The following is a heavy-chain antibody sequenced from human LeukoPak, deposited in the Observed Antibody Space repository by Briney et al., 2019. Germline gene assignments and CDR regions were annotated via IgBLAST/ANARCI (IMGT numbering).Heavy chain of an antibody. D-gene: IGHD5-18*01. CDR2: ISDNEGRT. CDR3: ARHDSFIPY. CDR1: GFTFNYYA. J-gene: IGHJ4*02. V-gene: IGHV3-23*01. Sequence: GGSLRLSCAASGFTFNYYAMSWVRQAPGKGLEWVSGISDNEGRTYYTDSVKGRFTISRDRTKNTVFLQMHNLRADDTAVYFCARHDSFIPYWGQGALVTVSS.